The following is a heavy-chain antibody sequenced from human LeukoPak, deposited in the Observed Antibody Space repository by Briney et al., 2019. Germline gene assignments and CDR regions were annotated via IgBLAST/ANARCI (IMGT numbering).Heavy chain of an antibody. D-gene: IGHD3-16*01. CDR3: ARDDVASVFDY. J-gene: IGHJ4*02. CDR2: IYSGGNT. CDR1: GFTFSSNY. Sequence: GGSLRLSCAASGFTFSSNYMTWVRQAPGKGLEWVSVIYSGGNTYYSDSVTGRFTISRDNSKNTLYLQMNSLKAEDTAIYYCARDDVASVFDYWGQGTLVTVSS. V-gene: IGHV3-66*02.